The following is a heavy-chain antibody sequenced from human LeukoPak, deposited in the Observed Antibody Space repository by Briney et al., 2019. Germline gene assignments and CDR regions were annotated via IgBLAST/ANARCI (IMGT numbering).Heavy chain of an antibody. V-gene: IGHV1-46*01. J-gene: IGHJ4*02. CDR3: ARRSGWI. CDR1: GYTFTNYY. Sequence: ASVKVSCKASGYTFTNYYMHWVRQAPGQGLEWMGTINPSGGGTTYSPKFQGRVTMTTDTSTSTVYMELISLRSEDTAVYYCARRSGWIWGQGSLVTVSS. D-gene: IGHD6-19*01. CDR2: INPSGGGT.